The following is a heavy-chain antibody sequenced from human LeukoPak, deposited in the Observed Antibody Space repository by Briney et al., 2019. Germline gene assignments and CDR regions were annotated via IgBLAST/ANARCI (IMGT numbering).Heavy chain of an antibody. CDR3: AGGSGASWFDP. CDR1: GGSISSGY. V-gene: IGHV4-59*01. Sequence: SETLSLTCSVSGGSISSGYWSWIRQPPGKGLEWIAHIYNSGRSNYNPSLKSRVTISLDTSTNQFSLKLSSVTAADTAVYYCAGGSGASWFDPWGQGTLVTVSS. CDR2: IYNSGRS. J-gene: IGHJ5*02. D-gene: IGHD2-8*02.